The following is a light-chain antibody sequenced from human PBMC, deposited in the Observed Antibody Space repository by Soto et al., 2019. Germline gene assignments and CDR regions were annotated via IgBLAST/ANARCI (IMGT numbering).Light chain of an antibody. V-gene: IGKV3-11*01. Sequence: FVVTQSPDTLSLSPGERATLSCRASPSVSSSVAWYQHKPGQSPRLVIYSGNKRATGIPARFSGSGSGTDFTLTISGLEVDDFEIYYCQQRYSWLRVFGQGTKVEVK. CDR2: SGN. CDR3: QQRYSWLRV. J-gene: IGKJ1*01. CDR1: PSVSSS.